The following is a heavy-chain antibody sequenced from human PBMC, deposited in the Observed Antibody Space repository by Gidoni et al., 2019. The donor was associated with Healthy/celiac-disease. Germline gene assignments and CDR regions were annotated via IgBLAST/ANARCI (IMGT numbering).Heavy chain of an antibody. CDR3: ARRVAVASTWDNWFDP. V-gene: IGHV4-39*01. Sequence: SIYYSGSTYYNPSLKSRVTISVDTSKNQFSLKLSSVTAADTAVYYCARRVAVASTWDNWFDPWGQGTLVTVSS. J-gene: IGHJ5*02. CDR2: IYYSGST. D-gene: IGHD6-19*01.